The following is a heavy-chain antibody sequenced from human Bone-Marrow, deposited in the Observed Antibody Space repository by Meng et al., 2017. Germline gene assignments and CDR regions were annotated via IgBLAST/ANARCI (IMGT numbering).Heavy chain of an antibody. Sequence: ASVKVSCKASGGTFSSYAISWVRQAPGQGLEWMGRINPKSGDTHYAQRFQARVTMTGDTSISTAYMELSGLRPDDTAMYYCARDEDISAAGKLFGDYWGQGTLVTVSS. CDR3: ARDEDISAAGKLFGDY. CDR2: INPKSGDT. V-gene: IGHV1-2*06. J-gene: IGHJ4*02. D-gene: IGHD6-25*01. CDR1: GGTFSSYA.